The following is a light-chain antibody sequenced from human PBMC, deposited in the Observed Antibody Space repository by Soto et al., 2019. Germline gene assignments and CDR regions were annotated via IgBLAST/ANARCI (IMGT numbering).Light chain of an antibody. CDR2: GAS. CDR1: QGISSY. Sequence: IQLTQSPSSLSASVGDRVTITCRASQGISSYLAWYQQKPGKAPKLLIYGASTLHSGVPSRFSGSGSGTDFTLTISSLQPEDFATYYCQQVSSYPATFGQGTRLEIK. J-gene: IGKJ5*01. CDR3: QQVSSYPAT. V-gene: IGKV1-9*01.